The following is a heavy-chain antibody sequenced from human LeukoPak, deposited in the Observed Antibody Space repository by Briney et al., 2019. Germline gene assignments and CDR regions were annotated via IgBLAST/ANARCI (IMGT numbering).Heavy chain of an antibody. CDR3: ASLSSYLEDY. CDR1: GYSISSGYY. Sequence: PSETLSLTCAVSGYSISSGYYWGWIRQPPGEGLEWIGSIYHSGSTYYNPSLKSRVTISVDTSKNQFSLKLSSVTAADTAVYYCASLSSYLEDYWGQGTLVTVSS. V-gene: IGHV4-38-2*01. CDR2: IYHSGST. D-gene: IGHD6-13*01. J-gene: IGHJ4*02.